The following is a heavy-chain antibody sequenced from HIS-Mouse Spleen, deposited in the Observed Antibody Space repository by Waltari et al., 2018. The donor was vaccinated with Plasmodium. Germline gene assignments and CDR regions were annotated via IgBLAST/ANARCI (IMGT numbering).Heavy chain of an antibody. D-gene: IGHD2-15*01. V-gene: IGHV4-34*01. CDR1: GGSFSGYY. Sequence: QVQLQQWGAGLLKPSETLSLTCAVYGGSFSGYYCCWIRQHTGKGLEWIGEINHSGSTNYNPSLKSRVTISVDTSKNQFSLKLSSVTAADTAVYYCARLVVVASKDSYWGQGTLVTVSS. J-gene: IGHJ4*02. CDR3: ARLVVVASKDSY. CDR2: INHSGST.